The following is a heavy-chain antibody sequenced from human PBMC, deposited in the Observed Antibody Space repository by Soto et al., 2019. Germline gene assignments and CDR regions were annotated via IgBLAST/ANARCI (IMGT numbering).Heavy chain of an antibody. V-gene: IGHV3-66*01. Sequence: EVQLVESGGGLVQPGGSLRLSCAASGFTVSSNHMSWVRQAPGKGLEWVSVIYSGGSTYYADSVKGRFTISRDNSKNTLYLQMTSLRAEDTAAYYCAREAVTYSYMGVWGKGTTVYVSS. CDR2: IYSGGST. D-gene: IGHD2-15*01. CDR1: GFTVSSNH. CDR3: AREAVTYSYMGV. J-gene: IGHJ6*03.